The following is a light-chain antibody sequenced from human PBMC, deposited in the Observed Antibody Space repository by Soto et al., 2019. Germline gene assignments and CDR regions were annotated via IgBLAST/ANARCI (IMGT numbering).Light chain of an antibody. J-gene: IGKJ3*01. CDR2: DAS. V-gene: IGKV1-5*01. Sequence: DIQMTQSPSTLSASVGDRVTITCRASQSISSWLAWYQQKPGKAPKLLIYDASSLESGFPSRFSGSGSGTEFTLTISSLQPDDFATYYCQQYNSYPFNFGPGTKVDIK. CDR3: QQYNSYPFN. CDR1: QSISSW.